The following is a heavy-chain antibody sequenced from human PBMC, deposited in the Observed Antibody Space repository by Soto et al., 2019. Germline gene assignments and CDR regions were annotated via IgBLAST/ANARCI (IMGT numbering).Heavy chain of an antibody. D-gene: IGHD5-12*01. CDR1: GFSFTTAGVA. V-gene: IGHV2-5*01. CDR3: AHSDGGYEIIYFDF. CDR2: IYYNDDR. J-gene: IGHJ4*02. Sequence: SGPTLVNPTQTLTLTCTFSGFSFTTAGVAVGLIRQTPGGALEWLALIYYNDDRRFSPSLKTRLNIAGDTSKNQVVLSLTNVDSGDTGTYFCAHSDGGYEIIYFDFWGQGIPVTVS.